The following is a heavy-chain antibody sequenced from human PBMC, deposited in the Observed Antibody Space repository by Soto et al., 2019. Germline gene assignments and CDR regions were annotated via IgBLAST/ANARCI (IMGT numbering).Heavy chain of an antibody. CDR3: ASLGVGDWANYYYYYGMDV. CDR2: ISYDGSDK. D-gene: IGHD2-21*02. V-gene: IGHV3-30-3*01. J-gene: IGHJ6*02. Sequence: QVHLVESGGGVVQPGRSLRLSCAASGFTFSNYAMHWVRQAPGKGLEWVAVISYDGSDKYNANSVKGRFTISRDNSKNTLFLQMNSLRAEDTAVYYCASLGVGDWANYYYYYGMDVWGQGTTVTVSS. CDR1: GFTFSNYA.